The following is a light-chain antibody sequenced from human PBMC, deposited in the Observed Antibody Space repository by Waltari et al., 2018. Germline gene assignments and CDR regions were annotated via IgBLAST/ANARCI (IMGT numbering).Light chain of an antibody. CDR2: AAS. J-gene: IGKJ4*01. CDR1: QGTFRW. CDR3: QQADRFPLT. Sequence: DIQLTQSPSSVSASVGDRVTITCRASQGTFRWLVWYQHKPGKAPKFLISAASTFQSGDPPRFSATGSGTGFTLTISSLQPEDFATYYCQQADRFPLTFGGGTKVEIK. V-gene: IGKV1-12*01.